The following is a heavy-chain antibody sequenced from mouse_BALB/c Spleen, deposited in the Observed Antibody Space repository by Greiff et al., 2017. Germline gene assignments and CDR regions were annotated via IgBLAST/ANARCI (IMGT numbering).Heavy chain of an antibody. J-gene: IGHJ4*01. Sequence: EVMLVESGGGLVQPGGSMKLSCVASGFTFSNYWMNWVRQSPEKGLEWVAEIRLKSNNYATHYAESVKGRFTISRDDSKSSVYLQMNNLRAEDTGIYYCTRDYGSSYDAMDYWGQGTSVTVSS. V-gene: IGHV6-6*02. CDR2: IRLKSNNYAT. CDR1: GFTFSNYW. CDR3: TRDYGSSYDAMDY. D-gene: IGHD1-1*01.